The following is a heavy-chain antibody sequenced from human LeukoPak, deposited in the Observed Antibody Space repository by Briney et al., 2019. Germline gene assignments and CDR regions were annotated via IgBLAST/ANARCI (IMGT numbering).Heavy chain of an antibody. CDR1: GYSFICYW. CDR2: IYPGESDT. CDR3: ARKSGSDFDI. V-gene: IGHV5-51*01. Sequence: GESLKISCKGSGYSFICYWIGWVRQMPGKGLEWMGIIYPGESDTRYSQSFQGQVTISADKSTSTAYLQGSSLKASDTAMYYCARKSGSDFDIWGQGTMVTVSS. J-gene: IGHJ3*02. D-gene: IGHD2-8*02.